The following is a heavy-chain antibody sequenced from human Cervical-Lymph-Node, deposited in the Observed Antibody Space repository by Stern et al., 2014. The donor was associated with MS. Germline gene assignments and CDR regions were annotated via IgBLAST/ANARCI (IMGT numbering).Heavy chain of an antibody. D-gene: IGHD7-27*01. J-gene: IGHJ4*02. CDR2: IWYDGSNK. CDR3: ARDLQMGTFDY. Sequence: MQLVESGGGVVQPGRSLRLSCAASGFTFSSYGMHWVRQAPGKGLEWVAVIWYDGSNKYYADSVKGRFTISRDNSKNTLYLQMNSLRAEDTAVYYCARDLQMGTFDYWGQGTLVTVSS. V-gene: IGHV3-33*01. CDR1: GFTFSSYG.